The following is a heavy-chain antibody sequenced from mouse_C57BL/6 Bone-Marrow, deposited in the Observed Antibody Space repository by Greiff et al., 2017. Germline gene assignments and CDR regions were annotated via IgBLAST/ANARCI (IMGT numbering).Heavy chain of an antibody. J-gene: IGHJ3*01. Sequence: DVKLVESGGGLVKPGGSLKLSCAASGFTFSSYTMSWVRQTPEKRLEWVATISGGGGNTYYPDSVKGRFTISRDNAKNTLYLQMRSLRSEDTALYYCSRLERLRRGAWFAYWGQGTLVTVSA. V-gene: IGHV5-9*01. CDR1: GFTFSSYT. CDR3: SRLERLRRGAWFAY. CDR2: ISGGGGNT. D-gene: IGHD2-4*01.